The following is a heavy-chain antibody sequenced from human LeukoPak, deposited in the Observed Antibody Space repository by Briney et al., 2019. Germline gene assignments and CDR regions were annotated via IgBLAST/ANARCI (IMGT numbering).Heavy chain of an antibody. D-gene: IGHD3-10*01. J-gene: IGHJ6*02. CDR2: INPNSGDI. CDR3: TRDLGYYGSGKGMDV. CDR1: GYTFTGYY. V-gene: IGHV1-2*02. Sequence: ASVKVSCKASGYTFTGYYLHWVRQAPGQGLEWMGWINPNSGDINYAQKFQGRVTVTRDTSISTAYIELSRLKSDDTAVYYCTRDLGYYGSGKGMDVWGQGTTVIVSS.